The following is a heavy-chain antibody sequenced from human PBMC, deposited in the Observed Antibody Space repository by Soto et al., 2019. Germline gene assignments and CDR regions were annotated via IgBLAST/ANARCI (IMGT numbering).Heavy chain of an antibody. Sequence: GGSLRLSCAASGFTFSSYGMHWVRQAPGKGLEWVAVIWYDGSNKYYADSVKGRFTISRDNSKNTLYLQMNSLRAEDTAVYYYARDGYCSGGSCYSVPVFDYWGQGTLVTVS. J-gene: IGHJ4*02. CDR2: IWYDGSNK. D-gene: IGHD2-15*01. V-gene: IGHV3-33*01. CDR3: ARDGYCSGGSCYSVPVFDY. CDR1: GFTFSSYG.